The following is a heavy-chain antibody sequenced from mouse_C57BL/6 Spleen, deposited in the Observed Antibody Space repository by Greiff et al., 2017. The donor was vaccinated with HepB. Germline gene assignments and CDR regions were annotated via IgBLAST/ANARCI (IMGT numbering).Heavy chain of an antibody. J-gene: IGHJ1*03. CDR1: GYSFTGYY. D-gene: IGHD1-1*01. Sequence: VQLQQSGPELVKPGASVKISCKASGYSFTGYYMHWVKQSSEKSLEWIGEINPSTGGTSYNQKFKGKATLTVNKSSITAYMQLKSLTCEDTAVYYCARRAYYYGSSPDWYFGVWGTGTTVTVSS. CDR3: ARRAYYYGSSPDWYFGV. CDR2: INPSTGGT. V-gene: IGHV1-43*01.